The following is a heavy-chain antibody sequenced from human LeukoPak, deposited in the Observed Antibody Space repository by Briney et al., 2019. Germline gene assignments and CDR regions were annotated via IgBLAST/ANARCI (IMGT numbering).Heavy chain of an antibody. J-gene: IGHJ4*02. CDR2: ISHDGKVK. V-gene: IGHV3-30*03. CDR3: ARDLTRGAPDYFDN. Sequence: GGSLRLSCAASGFTFSSYGMHWVRQAPGKGLDWVAVISHDGKVKYYADSVQGRFTISRDDSTNTLSLQMNSLRPDDTAIYYCARDLTRGAPDYFDNWGQGTLVTVSS. D-gene: IGHD3-10*01. CDR1: GFTFSSYG.